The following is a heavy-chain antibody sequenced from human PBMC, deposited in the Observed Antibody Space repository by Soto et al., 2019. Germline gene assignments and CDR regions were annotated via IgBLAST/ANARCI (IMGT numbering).Heavy chain of an antibody. D-gene: IGHD1-1*01. V-gene: IGHV4-30-4*01. Sequence: QVQLQESGPGLVKPSQTLSLTCTVSGDSISSSDYYWSWIRQPPGKGLEWIGYINYSGNSYYNPSLXSXXTISVDTSMNQFSLKLSSVTAADTAVYYCARATTPIENLDYWGQGTLVIVSS. CDR2: INYSGNS. J-gene: IGHJ4*02. CDR1: GDSISSSDYY. CDR3: ARATTPIENLDY.